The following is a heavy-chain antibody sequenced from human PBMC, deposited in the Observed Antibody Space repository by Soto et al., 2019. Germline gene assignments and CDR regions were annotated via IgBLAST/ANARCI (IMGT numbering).Heavy chain of an antibody. Sequence: QVQLVQSGAEVKKPGSSVKVSCKASGGTFSSYTISWVRQAPGQGLEWMGRIIPILGIANYAQKFQGRVTITADKSTSTAYMELSSLRSEDTAVYYCARVWGHGDGYPMRGIGWFDPWGQGTLVTVSS. CDR2: IIPILGIA. J-gene: IGHJ5*02. V-gene: IGHV1-69*02. CDR3: ARVWGHGDGYPMRGIGWFDP. CDR1: GGTFSSYT. D-gene: IGHD3-16*01.